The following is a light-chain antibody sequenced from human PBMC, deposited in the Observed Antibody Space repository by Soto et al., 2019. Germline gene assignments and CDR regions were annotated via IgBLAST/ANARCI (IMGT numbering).Light chain of an antibody. CDR2: EVS. J-gene: IGLJ2*01. CDR1: SSDVGGYNY. CDR3: TSYTSSSTVL. Sequence: QSVLTQPASVSGSPGQSITISCTGTSSDVGGYNYVSWYQQHPGKAPKLMIYEVSNRPSGVSNRFSGSKSGNTASLTISGLQAEDEADYYCTSYTSSSTVLFGGATKLTVL. V-gene: IGLV2-14*01.